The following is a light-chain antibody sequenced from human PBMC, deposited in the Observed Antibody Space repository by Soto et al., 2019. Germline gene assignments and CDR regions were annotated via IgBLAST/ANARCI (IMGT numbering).Light chain of an antibody. J-gene: IGKJ1*01. CDR3: QQYGRSGT. V-gene: IGKV3-11*01. CDR2: DAS. Sequence: EIVLTQSPATLSLSPGERPTLSCRASQSVSSYLAWYQQKPGQAPRLLIYDASNRATGIPARFSGSGSGTDFTLTISRLEPEDFAVYYCQQYGRSGTFGQGTKVDIK. CDR1: QSVSSY.